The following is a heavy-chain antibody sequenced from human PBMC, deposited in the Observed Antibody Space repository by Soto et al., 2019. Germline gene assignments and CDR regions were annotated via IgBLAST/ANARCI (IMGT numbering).Heavy chain of an antibody. CDR3: ARKAACGGDCYAFDS. J-gene: IGHJ4*02. Sequence: QVYLVQSGAEVKKPGSSVKISCKASGGIFSSNTINWVRQAAGQGLAWMGGIIPLFGTANYAEKFQGRVTITADKCTKTEYMELTSLRSEDTAVYYCARKAACGGDCYAFDSWGQGTLVTVSS. V-gene: IGHV1-69*06. CDR2: IIPLFGTA. D-gene: IGHD2-21*02. CDR1: GGIFSSNT.